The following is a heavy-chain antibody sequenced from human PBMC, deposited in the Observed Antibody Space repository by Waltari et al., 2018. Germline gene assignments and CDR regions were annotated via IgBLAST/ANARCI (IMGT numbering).Heavy chain of an antibody. CDR2: FDPEDGEG. V-gene: IGHV1-24*01. J-gene: IGHJ6*02. CDR3: ATGGDYDEYALHYFRGLDV. Sequence: QVQLVQSEAEVMKTGASVKVSCKVSGNSITESPMHWVRQAPGKGLEWMGSFDPEDGEGTYAQGVLDRVTMTEDRSTNTAYMELSSLRLEDTAVYYCATGGDYDEYALHYFRGLDVWGQGTTVIVAS. D-gene: IGHD4-17*01. CDR1: GNSITESP.